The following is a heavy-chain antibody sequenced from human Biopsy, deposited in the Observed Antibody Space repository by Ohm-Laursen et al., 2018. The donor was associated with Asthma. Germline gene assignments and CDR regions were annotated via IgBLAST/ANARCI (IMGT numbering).Heavy chain of an antibody. V-gene: IGHV1-3*01. Sequence: ASAKVSCTASGYTFISYAIHWVRQAPGHRLEWMGWINAGNGNTKHSQEFQGRVTISRDTSASTAYMDLSSLRSEATAVYYCARSYYDFLTGQVNDAFAMWGQGTMVTVSS. CDR2: INAGNGNT. CDR3: ARSYYDFLTGQVNDAFAM. CDR1: GYTFISYA. D-gene: IGHD3-9*01. J-gene: IGHJ3*02.